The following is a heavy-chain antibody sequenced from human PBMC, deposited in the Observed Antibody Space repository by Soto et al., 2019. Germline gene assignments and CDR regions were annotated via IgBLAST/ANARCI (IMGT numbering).Heavy chain of an antibody. D-gene: IGHD3-16*02. CDR3: AKDRLNLGELSFEYYFDY. Sequence: GGSLRLSCAASGFTFSIYAMSWVRQAPGKGLEWVSAISGSGGSTYYADSVKGRFTISRDNSKNTLYLQMNSLRAEDTAVYYCAKDRLNLGELSFEYYFDYWGQGTLVTVSS. CDR1: GFTFSIYA. CDR2: ISGSGGST. V-gene: IGHV3-23*01. J-gene: IGHJ4*02.